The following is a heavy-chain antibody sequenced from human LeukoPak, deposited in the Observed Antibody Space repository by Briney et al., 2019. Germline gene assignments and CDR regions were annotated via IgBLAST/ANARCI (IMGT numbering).Heavy chain of an antibody. Sequence: SETLSLTCTVSGGSISSYYWSWIRQPPGKGLEWIGYIYYSGSTNYNPSLKSRVTISVDTSKNQLSLKLSSVTVADTAVYYCARDLTGGLFDLWGRGTLVTVSS. D-gene: IGHD2-8*02. CDR3: ARDLTGGLFDL. V-gene: IGHV4-59*01. CDR1: GGSISSYY. J-gene: IGHJ2*01. CDR2: IYYSGST.